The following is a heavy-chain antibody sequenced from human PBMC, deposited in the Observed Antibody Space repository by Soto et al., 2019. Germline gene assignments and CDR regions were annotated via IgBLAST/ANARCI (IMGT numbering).Heavy chain of an antibody. Sequence: SETLSLTCAVSGGSISSSNWWSWVRQPPGKGLEWIGEIYHSGSTNYNPSLKSRVTISVDKSKNQFSLKLSSVTAADTAVYYCARDLKIAVAGTGSNWFDPWGQGTLVTVSS. CDR1: GGSISSSNW. J-gene: IGHJ5*02. V-gene: IGHV4-4*02. CDR2: IYHSGST. D-gene: IGHD6-19*01. CDR3: ARDLKIAVAGTGSNWFDP.